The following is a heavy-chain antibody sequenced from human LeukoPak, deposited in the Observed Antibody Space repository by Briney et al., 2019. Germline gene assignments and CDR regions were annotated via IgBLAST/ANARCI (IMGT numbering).Heavy chain of an antibody. D-gene: IGHD3-22*01. CDR3: ARDLRQPYYYDSSAGAFDI. V-gene: IGHV3-66*01. Sequence: GGSLRLSCAASGFTFDDYGMSWVRQAPGKGLEWVSVIYSGGSTYYADSVKGRFTISRDNSKNTLYLQMNSLRAEDTAVYYCARDLRQPYYYDSSAGAFDIWGQGTMVTVSS. CDR1: GFTFDDYG. J-gene: IGHJ3*02. CDR2: IYSGGST.